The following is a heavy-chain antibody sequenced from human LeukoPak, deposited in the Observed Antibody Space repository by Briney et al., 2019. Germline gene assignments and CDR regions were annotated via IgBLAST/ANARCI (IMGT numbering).Heavy chain of an antibody. V-gene: IGHV1-2*02. J-gene: IGHJ3*02. CDR1: GYTFTGYY. D-gene: IGHD1-7*01. CDR2: INPNSGGT. Sequence: ASVKVSCKASGYTFTGYYMHWVRQAPGQGLEWMGWINPNSGGTNYAQKFQGRVTMTRDTSISTAYMELSRLRSDDTAVYYCVAYRNYGVQPDAFDIWGQGTMVTVSS. CDR3: VAYRNYGVQPDAFDI.